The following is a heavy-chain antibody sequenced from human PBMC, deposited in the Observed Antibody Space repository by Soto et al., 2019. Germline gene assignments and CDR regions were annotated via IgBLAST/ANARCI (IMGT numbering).Heavy chain of an antibody. V-gene: IGHV3-21*01. J-gene: IGHJ6*02. CDR2: ISSSSSYI. Sequence: GSLRLSCAASGFTFSSYSMNWVRQAPGEGLEGVSSISSSSSYIYYADSVKGRFTISRDNANNSLYLQMNSLRAEDTAVYYCARGVEYYYYGMDVWGQGTTVTVSS. CDR1: GFTFSSYS. CDR3: ARGVEYYYYGMDV.